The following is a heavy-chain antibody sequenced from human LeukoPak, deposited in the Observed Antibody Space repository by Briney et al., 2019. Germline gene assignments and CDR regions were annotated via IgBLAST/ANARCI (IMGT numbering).Heavy chain of an antibody. J-gene: IGHJ3*02. V-gene: IGHV3-7*01. D-gene: IGHD3-3*01. CDR1: GFTFSSYW. Sequence: GGSLRLSCAASGFTFSSYWMSWVRQAPGKGLEWVANIKQDGSEKYYVDSVKGRFTISRDNAKNSLYLQMNSLRAEDTAVYYCAREKTNYDFWSGYDAFDIWGQGTMVTVSS. CDR3: AREKTNYDFWSGYDAFDI. CDR2: IKQDGSEK.